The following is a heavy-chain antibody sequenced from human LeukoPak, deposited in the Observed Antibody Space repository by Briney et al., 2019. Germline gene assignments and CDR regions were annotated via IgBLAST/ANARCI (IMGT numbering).Heavy chain of an antibody. J-gene: IGHJ4*02. CDR3: AGDRNSDWYSPLDY. V-gene: IGHV3-23*01. CDR2: SGSGGST. Sequence: PGGSLRLSCAASGFAFSSYAMNWVRQAPGKGLEWVSYSGSGGSTFYADSVKGRFTISRDNSRNTVYMQMDSLRAEDTAIYYCAGDRNSDWYSPLDYWGQGSQVTVSP. D-gene: IGHD6-19*01. CDR1: GFAFSSYA.